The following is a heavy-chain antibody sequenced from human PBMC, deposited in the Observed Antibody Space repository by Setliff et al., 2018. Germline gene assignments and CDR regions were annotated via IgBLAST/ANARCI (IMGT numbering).Heavy chain of an antibody. Sequence: ASVKVSCKASGHTLTGYYMHWVRQAPGQGLEWMGWINPNSGDTKYAQKFQGRVTITADESTTTAYMEVSSLTSEDTAFYYCAREGRGVTTAHWGQGTLVTVSS. J-gene: IGHJ4*02. CDR2: INPNSGDT. CDR1: GHTLTGYY. CDR3: AREGRGVTTAH. V-gene: IGHV1-2*02. D-gene: IGHD4-17*01.